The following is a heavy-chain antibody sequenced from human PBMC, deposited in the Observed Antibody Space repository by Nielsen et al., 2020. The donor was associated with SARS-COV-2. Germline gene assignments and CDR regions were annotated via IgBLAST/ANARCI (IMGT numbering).Heavy chain of an antibody. J-gene: IGHJ6*02. CDR1: GFTFSAYG. CDR2: ISYDGSNK. V-gene: IGHV3-30*18. D-gene: IGHD5-18*01. CDR3: AKDRLHYSYGYYGMDV. Sequence: GESLKISCAVSGFTFSAYGMHWVRQAPGKGLECVAVISYDGSNKYYAVSVKDRFTISRDNSKNMVYLQTNSLRDEDTAVYYCAKDRLHYSYGYYGMDVWGQGTTVTVS.